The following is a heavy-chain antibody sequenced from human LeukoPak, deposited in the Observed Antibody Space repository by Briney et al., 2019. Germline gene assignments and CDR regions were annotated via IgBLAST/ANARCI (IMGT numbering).Heavy chain of an antibody. Sequence: GGSLRLSCAASGFTFSTYGMHWVRQAPGKGLEWVSFIRYVGINKYYADSVKGRFTISRDNSKNTLYLQMNSLRPEDTAVYYCAREELWLLGFDYWGQGTLVTVSS. CDR2: IRYVGINK. J-gene: IGHJ4*02. CDR1: GFTFSTYG. D-gene: IGHD5-18*01. V-gene: IGHV3-30*02. CDR3: AREELWLLGFDY.